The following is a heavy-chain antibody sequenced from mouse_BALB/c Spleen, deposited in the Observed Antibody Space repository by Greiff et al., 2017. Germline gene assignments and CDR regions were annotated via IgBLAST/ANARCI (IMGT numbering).Heavy chain of an antibody. CDR2: ISYSGST. D-gene: IGHD1-3*01. J-gene: IGHJ4*01. CDR1: GYSITSDYA. V-gene: IGHV3-2*02. Sequence: EVKLQESGPGLVKPSQSLSLTCTVTGYSITSDYAWNWIRQFPGNKLEWMGYISYSGSTSYNPSLKSRISITRDTSKNQFFLQLNSVTTEDTATYYCARGRSGDYAMDYWGQGTSVTVSS. CDR3: ARGRSGDYAMDY.